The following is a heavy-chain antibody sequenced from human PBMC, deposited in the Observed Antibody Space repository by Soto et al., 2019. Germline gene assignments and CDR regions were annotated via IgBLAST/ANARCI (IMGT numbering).Heavy chain of an antibody. CDR3: ARAGGYCSGGSCYWFDP. J-gene: IGHJ5*02. V-gene: IGHV1-18*01. Sequence: ASVKVSCKASGYTFTSYGISWVRQAPGQGLEWMGWISAYNGNTNYAQKLQGRVTMTTDTSTSTAYMELRSLRSEDTAVYYCARAGGYCSGGSCYWFDPWGQGTLVTVSS. D-gene: IGHD2-15*01. CDR1: GYTFTSYG. CDR2: ISAYNGNT.